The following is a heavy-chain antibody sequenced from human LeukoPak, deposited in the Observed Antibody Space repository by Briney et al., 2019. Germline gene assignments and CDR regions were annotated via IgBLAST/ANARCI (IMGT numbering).Heavy chain of an antibody. CDR3: VKGVQGIRGSNSWEYFQH. CDR1: GFSFSSSA. D-gene: IGHD3-10*01. CDR2: ISRDGAGT. Sequence: GGSLRLSCSASGFSFSSSAMHWVRQAPGKGLEYVSAISRDGAGTYYADSVKDRVTISRDNSKNTLYLQMSSQTPEDTAVYYCVKGVQGIRGSNSWEYFQHWGQGTLVTVSS. V-gene: IGHV3-64D*06. J-gene: IGHJ1*01.